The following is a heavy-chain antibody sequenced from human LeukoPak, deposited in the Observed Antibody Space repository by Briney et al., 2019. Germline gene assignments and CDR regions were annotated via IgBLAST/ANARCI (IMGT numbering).Heavy chain of an antibody. CDR3: VSFYETY. V-gene: IGHV3-74*01. Sequence: GGSLRLSCAASGNYWMHWVRQAPGKGLVWVTHINSDGSWTSYADSVKGRLTISKDNAKNTVYLQMNSLRAEDTAVYYCVSFYETYWGRGTLVTVSS. CDR1: GNYW. CDR2: INSDGSWT. J-gene: IGHJ4*02. D-gene: IGHD2/OR15-2a*01.